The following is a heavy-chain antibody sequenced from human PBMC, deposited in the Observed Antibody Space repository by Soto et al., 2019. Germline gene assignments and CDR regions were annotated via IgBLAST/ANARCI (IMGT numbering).Heavy chain of an antibody. D-gene: IGHD3-10*01. Sequence: SETLSLTCTVSGGSISSGGYYWSWIRQHPGKGLEWIGYIYYSGSTYYNPSLKSRVTISVDTSKNQFSLKLSSVTAADTAVYYCAIRRAVITRVGGFIKTYWGQETLVPVSS. V-gene: IGHV4-31*03. CDR1: GGSISSGGYY. CDR3: AIRRAVITRVGGFIKTY. J-gene: IGHJ4*02. CDR2: IYYSGST.